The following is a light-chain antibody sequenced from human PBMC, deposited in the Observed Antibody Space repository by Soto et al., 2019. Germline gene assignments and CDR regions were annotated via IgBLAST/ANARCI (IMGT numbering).Light chain of an antibody. CDR3: EHYYTTPRT. V-gene: IGKV4-1*01. Sequence: DIVMTQSPDSLAVSLGERATINCKSSQSVLYSSNNKNYLAWYQQKPGRPPNVLIYWASTRESGVPDRVSGSGSGTDFALTISSLQADDVAVYYCEHYYTTPRTFGQGTKVEIK. J-gene: IGKJ1*01. CDR1: QSVLYSSNNKNY. CDR2: WAS.